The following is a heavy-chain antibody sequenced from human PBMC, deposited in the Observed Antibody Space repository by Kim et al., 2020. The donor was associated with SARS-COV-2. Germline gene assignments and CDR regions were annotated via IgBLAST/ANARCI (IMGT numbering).Heavy chain of an antibody. CDR1: GFTFSSYD. CDR2: IGTAGDT. D-gene: IGHD5-12*01. V-gene: IGHV3-13*01. J-gene: IGHJ6*02. CDR3: ARDRGSGYDPQTETYYYYGMDV. Sequence: GGSLRLSCAASGFTFSSYDMHWVRQATGKGLEWVSAIGTAGDTYYPGSVKGRFTISRENAKNSLYLQMNSLRAGDTAVYYCARDRGSGYDPQTETYYYYGMDVWGQGTTVTVSS.